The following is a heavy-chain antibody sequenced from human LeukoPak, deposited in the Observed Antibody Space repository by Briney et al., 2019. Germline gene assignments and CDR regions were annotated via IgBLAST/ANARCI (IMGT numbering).Heavy chain of an antibody. D-gene: IGHD3-10*01. CDR2: IYPGDSDT. V-gene: IGHV5-51*01. Sequence: GESLKISCKGSGYSFTNYWIGWVRQMPGKGLEWMGIIYPGDSDTRSSPSFQGQVTISADKSITTAYLQWSSLKASDTAMYYCARLSQGSFDYWGQGTLVTASS. CDR1: GYSFTNYW. CDR3: ARLSQGSFDY. J-gene: IGHJ4*02.